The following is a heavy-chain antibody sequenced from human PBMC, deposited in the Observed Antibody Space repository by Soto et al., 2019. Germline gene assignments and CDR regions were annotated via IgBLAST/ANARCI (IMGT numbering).Heavy chain of an antibody. CDR2: ISGTSVEE. CDR3: VKALAAVGENWFDS. Sequence: EVQLLGSGGVLVQPGGSLTLSCTASGLTFSNYGMSWVRQAPGKGLEWVSYISGTSVEEHHADSVKGRFTISRDNSKNTLHLQMNSLRPDDTAIYYCVKALAAVGENWFDSWGQGSLVTVSS. D-gene: IGHD2-21*01. J-gene: IGHJ5*01. V-gene: IGHV3-23*01. CDR1: GLTFSNYG.